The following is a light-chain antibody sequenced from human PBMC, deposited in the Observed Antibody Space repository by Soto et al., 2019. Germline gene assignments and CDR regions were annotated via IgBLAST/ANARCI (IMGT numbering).Light chain of an antibody. Sequence: AIRMTQSPSSLSASTGDRVTITCRASQGISSYLAGYQQKPGKAPKLLIYAASNLQSGVPSRFSGSGSGTDFTLTISCLQSEDFATYYCQQYYSYPHTFGQGTKLEIK. J-gene: IGKJ2*01. CDR1: QGISSY. CDR3: QQYYSYPHT. CDR2: AAS. V-gene: IGKV1-8*01.